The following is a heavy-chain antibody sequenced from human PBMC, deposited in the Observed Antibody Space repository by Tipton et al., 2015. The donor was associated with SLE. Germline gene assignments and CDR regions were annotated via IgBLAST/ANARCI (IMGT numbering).Heavy chain of an antibody. V-gene: IGHV4-39*01. J-gene: IGHJ2*01. CDR1: GDSITSSSYY. CDR2: SGST. D-gene: IGHD3/OR15-3a*01. CDR3: ARDSAVNFWYFDL. Sequence: TLSLTCTVSGDSITSSSYYWGWIRQPPGKGLEWIGRSGSTYYNPSLKSRVSTSVDTSKNQFSLKLTSVTAADTAVYYCARDSAVNFWYFDLWGRGTLVTVSS.